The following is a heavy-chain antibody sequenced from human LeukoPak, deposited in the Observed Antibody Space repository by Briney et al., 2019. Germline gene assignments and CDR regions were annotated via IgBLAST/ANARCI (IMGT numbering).Heavy chain of an antibody. V-gene: IGHV3-48*04. CDR1: GFSFSTYS. Sequence: GGSLRLSCAASGFSFSTYSMNWVRQAPGKGLEWVSYIYSSSSIIYYADSVKGRFTISRDNAKNSLYLQMNSLRAEDTALYYCALVFYGGDSALDAFDIWGQGTMVTVSS. J-gene: IGHJ3*02. CDR2: IYSSSSII. CDR3: ALVFYGGDSALDAFDI. D-gene: IGHD2-8*02.